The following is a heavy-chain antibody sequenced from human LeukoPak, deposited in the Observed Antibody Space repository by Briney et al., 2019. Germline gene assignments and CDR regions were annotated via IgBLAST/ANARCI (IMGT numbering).Heavy chain of an antibody. CDR3: ARAEPAAADAFDI. J-gene: IGHJ3*02. CDR2: ISWNSGNI. CDR1: GFTFDDYA. Sequence: PGRSLRLSCAASGFTFDDYAMHWVRQTPGKGLEWVSSISWNSGNIGYADSVKGRFTISRDNAKNSLYLQMNSLRAEDTALYYCARAEPAAADAFDIWGQGTMVTVSS. D-gene: IGHD6-13*01. V-gene: IGHV3-9*01.